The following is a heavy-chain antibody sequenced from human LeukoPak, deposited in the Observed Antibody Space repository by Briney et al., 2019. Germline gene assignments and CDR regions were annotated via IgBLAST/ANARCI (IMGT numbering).Heavy chain of an antibody. CDR2: IKQDGSEK. J-gene: IGHJ4*02. Sequence: GGSLRLSCAASGFTFSSYWMSWVRQAPGKGLEWVANIKQDGSEKYYVDSVKGRFTISRDNAKNSLYLQMNSLRAEDTAVYYCARDPRLRYYYFDYWGQGTLVTVSS. CDR3: ARDPRLRYYYFDY. CDR1: GFTFSSYW. D-gene: IGHD3-9*01. V-gene: IGHV3-7*01.